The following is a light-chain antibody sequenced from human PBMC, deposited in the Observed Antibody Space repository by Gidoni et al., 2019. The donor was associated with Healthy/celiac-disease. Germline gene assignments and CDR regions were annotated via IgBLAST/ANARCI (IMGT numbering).Light chain of an antibody. J-gene: IGKJ1*01. CDR3: QQSYSTPWT. V-gene: IGKV1-39*01. CDR2: AAS. CDR1: QSISSY. Sequence: HTTHSPSSLSASVGDRVTITCRASQSISSYLNWYQQKPGKAPKLLIYAASSLQSGVPSRFSGSGSGTDFTLTISSLQPEDFATYYCQQSYSTPWTFGQGTKVEIK.